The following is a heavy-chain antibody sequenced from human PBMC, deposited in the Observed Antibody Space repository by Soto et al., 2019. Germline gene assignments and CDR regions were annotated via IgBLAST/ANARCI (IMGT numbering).Heavy chain of an antibody. CDR3: ARRSVTDIVVVPAAMFYYYYGMDV. V-gene: IGHV1-69*01. CDR2: IIPIFGTA. Sequence: QVQLVQSGAEVKKPGSSVKVSCKASGGTFSSYAISWVRQAPGQGLEWMGGIIPIFGTANYGQKFQGRVTITADESTSTAYMELSSLRSEDTAVYYCARRSVTDIVVVPAAMFYYYYGMDVWGQGTTVTVSS. D-gene: IGHD2-2*01. J-gene: IGHJ6*02. CDR1: GGTFSSYA.